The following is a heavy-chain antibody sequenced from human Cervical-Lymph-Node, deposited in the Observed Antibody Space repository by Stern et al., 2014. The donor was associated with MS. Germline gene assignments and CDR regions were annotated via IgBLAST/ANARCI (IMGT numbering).Heavy chain of an antibody. CDR2: IIPIPDIA. V-gene: IGHV1-69*02. D-gene: IGHD2-21*02. CDR1: GATFNRYT. Sequence: QVQLVQSGAEVRKPGSSVKVSCKASGATFNRYTFNWVRQAPGQGLEWVGRIIPIPDIANYARTLEGRVAISADKSTSTAYMELSSLTPDDTAVYYCAPFHCGGDCFPPPGIGRFDAWGPGTLVTVSS. CDR3: APFHCGGDCFPPPGIGRFDA. J-gene: IGHJ5*02.